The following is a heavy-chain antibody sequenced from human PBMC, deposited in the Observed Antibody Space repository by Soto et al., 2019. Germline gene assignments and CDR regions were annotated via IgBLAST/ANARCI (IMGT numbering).Heavy chain of an antibody. CDR1: GFTFSNYA. J-gene: IGHJ4*02. CDR2: ISSNGSNT. CDR3: ARDTTYYDILTGYSYVDY. Sequence: GGSLRLSCAASGFTFSNYAMSWVRQAPGKGLEWVSAISSNGSNTYYADSVKGRFTISRDNSKNTLYLQMNSLRAEDTAVYYCARDTTYYDILTGYSYVDYWGQGTLVTVSS. D-gene: IGHD3-9*01. V-gene: IGHV3-23*01.